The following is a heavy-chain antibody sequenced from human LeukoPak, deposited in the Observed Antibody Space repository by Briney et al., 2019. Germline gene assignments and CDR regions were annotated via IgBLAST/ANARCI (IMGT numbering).Heavy chain of an antibody. J-gene: IGHJ4*02. Sequence: SETLSLTXTVSGGSISSGSYYWSWIRQPAGKGLQWIGRIYTSGSTNYNPSLKSRVTISVDTSKNQFSLKLSSVTAADTAVYYCARDGSGYSFDYWGQGTLVTVSS. CDR1: GGSISSGSYY. CDR3: ARDGSGYSFDY. D-gene: IGHD3-22*01. CDR2: IYTSGST. V-gene: IGHV4-61*02.